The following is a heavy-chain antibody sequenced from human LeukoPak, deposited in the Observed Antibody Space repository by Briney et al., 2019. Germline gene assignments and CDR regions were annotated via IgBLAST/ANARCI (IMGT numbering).Heavy chain of an antibody. Sequence: PGGSLRLSCAASGFSFSTYWMSWVRQTPEKGLEFVANIDQGGSVRNYMDSLKGRCTISRDNAKKSLYLEINSLRADDTAVYYCARDPESTNFDLWGRGALVTVSS. V-gene: IGHV3-7*01. CDR2: IDQGGSVR. CDR1: GFSFSTYW. J-gene: IGHJ4*02. CDR3: ARDPESTNFDL. D-gene: IGHD2-2*01.